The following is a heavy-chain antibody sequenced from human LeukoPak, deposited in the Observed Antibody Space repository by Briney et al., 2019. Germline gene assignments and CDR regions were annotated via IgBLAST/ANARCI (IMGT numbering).Heavy chain of an antibody. Sequence: ASVKVSCKASGYTFATYAITWVRQAPGQGLEWMGWISAYNGNTNYAQKLQGRVTMTTDTSTSTAYMELRSLRSDDTAVYYCAREGKTYYYDSNGYPDYWGQGTLVTVSS. CDR3: AREGKTYYYDSNGYPDY. CDR1: GYTFATYA. CDR2: ISAYNGNT. V-gene: IGHV1-18*01. J-gene: IGHJ4*02. D-gene: IGHD3-22*01.